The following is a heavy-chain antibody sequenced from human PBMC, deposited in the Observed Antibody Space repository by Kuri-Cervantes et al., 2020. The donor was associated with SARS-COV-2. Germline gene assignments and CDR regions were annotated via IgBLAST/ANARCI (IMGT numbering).Heavy chain of an antibody. CDR1: GGSFSGYY. J-gene: IGHJ5*02. Sequence: SETLSLTCAVYGGSFSGYYWSWIRQPPGEGLEWIGEINHSGSTNYNPSLKSRVTISVDTSKNQFSLKLSSVTAADTAVYYCARGGCSSTSCYSKHQKNWFDPWGQGTLVTVSS. D-gene: IGHD2-2*01. V-gene: IGHV4-34*01. CDR3: ARGGCSSTSCYSKHQKNWFDP. CDR2: INHSGST.